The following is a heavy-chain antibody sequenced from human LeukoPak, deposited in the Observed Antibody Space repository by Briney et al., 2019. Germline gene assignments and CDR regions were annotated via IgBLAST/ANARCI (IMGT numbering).Heavy chain of an antibody. CDR1: GYTFTGYY. D-gene: IGHD2-2*01. J-gene: IGHJ5*02. CDR2: INPNSGGT. V-gene: IGHV1-2*02. CDR3: AAVVPAAPWFDP. Sequence: ASVKVSCKASGYTFTGYYMHWVRQAPGQGLEWMGWINPNSGGTNYAQKFQGRVTMTRDTSISTAYMELSRLRSDDTAVYYCAAVVPAAPWFDPWGQGTLVTVSS.